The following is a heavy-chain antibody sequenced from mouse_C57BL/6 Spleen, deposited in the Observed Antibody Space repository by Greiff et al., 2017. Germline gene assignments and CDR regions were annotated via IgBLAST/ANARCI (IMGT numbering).Heavy chain of an antibody. CDR3: ARSSIYYGYDADVLDY. CDR1: GYTFTSYT. CDR2: ITPSSGYT. Sequence: QVQLQQSGAELARPGASVKMSCKASGYTFTSYTMHWVKQRPGQGLDWIGYITPSSGYTKYNQKFKDKATLTADKSSSTAYMQLSSLTSEDSAVYYCARSSIYYGYDADVLDYWGQGTTLTVSS. J-gene: IGHJ2*01. V-gene: IGHV1-4*01. D-gene: IGHD2-2*01.